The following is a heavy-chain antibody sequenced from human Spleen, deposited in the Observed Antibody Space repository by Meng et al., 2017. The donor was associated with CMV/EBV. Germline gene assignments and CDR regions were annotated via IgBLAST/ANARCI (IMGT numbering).Heavy chain of an antibody. J-gene: IGHJ4*02. V-gene: IGHV1-2*02. CDR1: GYTFSGYY. Sequence: ASVKVSCKASGYTFSGYYIHWVRQAPGQGLEWMGWITPESGGTNYAQKFQGRVTMTKNTSISTAYMELGRLRSDDTAVYYCARIPLGASDNWGQGTLVTVSS. CDR3: ARIPLGASDN. CDR2: ITPESGGT. D-gene: IGHD2-21*01.